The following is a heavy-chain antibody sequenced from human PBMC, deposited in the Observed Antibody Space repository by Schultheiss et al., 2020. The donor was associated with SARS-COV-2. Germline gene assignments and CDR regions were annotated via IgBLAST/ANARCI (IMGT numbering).Heavy chain of an antibody. CDR1: GFTFSSDW. V-gene: IGHV3-74*01. J-gene: IGHJ5*02. CDR3: AREGRAYNWFDP. Sequence: GGSLRLSCAASGFTFSSDWMHWVRQAPGKGLVWVSRINTDGSSTTYADSVKGRFTISRDNAKNTLYLQMNSLRAEDTAVYYCAREGRAYNWFDPWGQGTLVTVSS. CDR2: INTDGSST.